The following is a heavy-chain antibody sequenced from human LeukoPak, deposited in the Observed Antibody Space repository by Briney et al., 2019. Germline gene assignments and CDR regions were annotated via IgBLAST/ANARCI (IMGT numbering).Heavy chain of an antibody. V-gene: IGHV4-59*08. CDR2: IYYSGST. J-gene: IGHJ4*02. CDR3: AGWSSGYYAFDY. D-gene: IGHD3-22*01. Sequence: SETLSLTCTVSGTSISSYYWNWIRQPPGKGLEWIGYIYYSGSTKYNPSLESRVTISVDTSKNQFSLKMSSVTAADTAVYYCAGWSSGYYAFDYWGQGSLVTVSS. CDR1: GTSISSYY.